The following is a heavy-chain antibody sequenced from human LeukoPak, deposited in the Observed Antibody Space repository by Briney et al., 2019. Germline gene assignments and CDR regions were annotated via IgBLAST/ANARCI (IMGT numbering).Heavy chain of an antibody. CDR3: ARDNTYCSGSRCYDRFDY. D-gene: IGHD2-15*01. CDR1: GGSISSGDYY. CDR2: IYYSGST. V-gene: IGHV4-61*08. Sequence: SQTLSLTCTVSGGSISSGDYYWSWIRQPPGKGLEWIGYIYYSGSTNYNPSLKSRVTISVDTSKNQFSLKLSSVTAADTAVYYCARDNTYCSGSRCYDRFDYWGQGTLVTVSS. J-gene: IGHJ4*02.